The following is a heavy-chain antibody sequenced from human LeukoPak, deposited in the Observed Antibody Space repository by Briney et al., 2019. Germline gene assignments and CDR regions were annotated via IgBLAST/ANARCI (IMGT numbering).Heavy chain of an antibody. CDR2: VEHDGATK. CDR3: VTDLHGVNWYVQ. Sequence: GGSLRLSCAASGFTFRAYAMHWVRQAPGKGLEWVAFVEHDGATKYCADSVKGRFSISRDNLKNTLFLQMYSLRPDDTARYYCVTDLHGVNWYVQWGQGTLVIVSS. D-gene: IGHD3-10*02. CDR1: GFTFRAYA. V-gene: IGHV3-30*04. J-gene: IGHJ4*02.